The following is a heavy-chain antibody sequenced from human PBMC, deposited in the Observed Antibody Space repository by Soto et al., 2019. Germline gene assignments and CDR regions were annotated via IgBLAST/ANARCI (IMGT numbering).Heavy chain of an antibody. Sequence: GGSLRLSCAASGITFRSYSMSWVRQAPGKGLEWVASITSDSSDIYYEDSVKGRFTISRDNGENSLYLQMTSLGAEDTGVYYCATTYCSGGYCFSSEYWGQGVLVTVSS. J-gene: IGHJ4*02. D-gene: IGHD2-15*01. CDR3: ATTYCSGGYCFSSEY. CDR2: ITSDSSDI. CDR1: GITFRSYS. V-gene: IGHV3-21*01.